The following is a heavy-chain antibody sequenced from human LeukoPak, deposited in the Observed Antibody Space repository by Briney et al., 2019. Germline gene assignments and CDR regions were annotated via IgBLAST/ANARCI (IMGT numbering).Heavy chain of an antibody. CDR3: VKTPYSSTWYVGDY. V-gene: IGHV3-64D*06. CDR2: INSDGDST. Sequence: GGSLRLSCSASGFTFSSYAMHWVRQAAGEGLEYVSAINSDGDSTYYADSVKGRFTISRDNSKNTLYLQMSSLRPEDSAVYYCVKTPYSSTWYVGDYWGQGTLVAVSS. D-gene: IGHD2/OR15-2a*01. CDR1: GFTFSSYA. J-gene: IGHJ4*02.